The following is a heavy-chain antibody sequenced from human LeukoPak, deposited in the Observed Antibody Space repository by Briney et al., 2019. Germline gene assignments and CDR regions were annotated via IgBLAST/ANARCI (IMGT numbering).Heavy chain of an antibody. V-gene: IGHV1-69*06. CDR3: ASTHDYGDNGFYY. CDR1: GGTFSSYA. CDR2: IIPIFGTA. J-gene: IGHJ5*01. D-gene: IGHD4-17*01. Sequence: SVKVSCKASGGTFSSYAISWVRQAPGQGLEWMGGIIPIFGTANYAQKFQGRVTITADKSTSTAYMELSSLRSEDTAVYYCASTHDYGDNGFYYWGQGTLVTVSS.